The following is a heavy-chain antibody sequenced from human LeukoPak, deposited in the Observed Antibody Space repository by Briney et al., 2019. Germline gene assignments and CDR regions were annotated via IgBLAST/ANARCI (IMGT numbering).Heavy chain of an antibody. V-gene: IGHV3-33*01. CDR3: ARAQGTSGGWPAVGRMGYFDY. J-gene: IGHJ4*02. CDR1: GFIFSSSG. D-gene: IGHD6-19*01. CDR2: IWYDGSNK. Sequence: PGGSLRLSCAASGFIFSSSGMHWVRQTPGKGLEWVGIIWYDGSNKYYADSVKGRFTISRDNAKNTVYLQMNSLRVEDTAVYYCARAQGTSGGWPAVGRMGYFDYWGQGTLVTVSS.